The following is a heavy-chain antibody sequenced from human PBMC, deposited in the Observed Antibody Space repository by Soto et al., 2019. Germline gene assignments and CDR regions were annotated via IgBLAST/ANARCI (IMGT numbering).Heavy chain of an antibody. Sequence: ESGGGVVQPGRSLRLSCAASGFTFSSYGMHWVRQAPGKGLEWVAVISYDGSNKYYADSVKGRFTISRDNSKNTLYLQMNSLRAEDTAVYYCAKDMFPLHLQKLRFWPPDYWGQGTLVTVSS. D-gene: IGHD3-3*01. CDR1: GFTFSSYG. J-gene: IGHJ4*02. CDR3: AKDMFPLHLQKLRFWPPDY. V-gene: IGHV3-30*18. CDR2: ISYDGSNK.